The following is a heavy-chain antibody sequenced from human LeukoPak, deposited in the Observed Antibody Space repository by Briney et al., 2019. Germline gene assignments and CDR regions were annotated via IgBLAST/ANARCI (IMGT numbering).Heavy chain of an antibody. D-gene: IGHD3-3*02. CDR2: ILSSGST. J-gene: IGHJ5*02. V-gene: IGHV4-4*09. CDR1: GDSISNYY. CDR3: ARRVISEFSIDKGNWLDP. Sequence: SETLSLTCTVSGDSISNYYWNWIRQSPGKGLEWIGYILSSGSTHHNPSLASRISLSMDPSKNQFSLKLSSVTAADTAVYYCARRVISEFSIDKGNWLDPWGQGTLVTVSS.